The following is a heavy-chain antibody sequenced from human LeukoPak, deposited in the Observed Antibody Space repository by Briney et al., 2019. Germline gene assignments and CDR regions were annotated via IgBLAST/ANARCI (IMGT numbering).Heavy chain of an antibody. CDR2: INHSGST. CDR3: ARAPRVPAAMRPNWFDP. CDR1: GGSFSGYY. V-gene: IGHV4-34*01. Sequence: SETLSLTCAVYGGSFSGYYWSWIRQPPGKGLEWIGEINHSGSTNYNPSLKSRVTISVDTSKNQFSLKLSSVTAADTAVYYCARAPRVPAAMRPNWFDPRGQGTLVTVSS. J-gene: IGHJ5*02. D-gene: IGHD2-2*01.